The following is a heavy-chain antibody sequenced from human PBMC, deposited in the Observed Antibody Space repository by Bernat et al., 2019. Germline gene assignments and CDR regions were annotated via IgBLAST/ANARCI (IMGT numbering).Heavy chain of an antibody. CDR1: GFTFSSYG. Sequence: QVQLVESGGGVVQPGRSLRLSCAASGFTFSSYGMHWVRQAPGKGLEWVAVISYDGSDKYYAGSVKGRFTISRDNSKNTLYLQLNSLRAEDTAVYYCAKDWTMVRGVPTPPDDYWGQGTLVTVSS. V-gene: IGHV3-30*18. J-gene: IGHJ4*02. CDR2: ISYDGSDK. D-gene: IGHD3-10*01. CDR3: AKDWTMVRGVPTPPDDY.